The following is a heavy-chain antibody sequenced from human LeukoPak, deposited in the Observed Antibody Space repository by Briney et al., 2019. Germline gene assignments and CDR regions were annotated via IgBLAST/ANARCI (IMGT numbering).Heavy chain of an antibody. CDR3: ARGADVDTAMVMLDY. J-gene: IGHJ4*02. D-gene: IGHD5-18*01. CDR1: GFTFSGSW. Sequence: GGSLRLSCAASGFTFSGSWMSWVRQAPGKGLEWVAVISYDGSNKYYADSVKGRFTISRDNSKNTLYLQMNSLRAEDTAVYYCARGADVDTAMVMLDYWGQGTLVTVSS. CDR2: ISYDGSNK. V-gene: IGHV3-30-3*01.